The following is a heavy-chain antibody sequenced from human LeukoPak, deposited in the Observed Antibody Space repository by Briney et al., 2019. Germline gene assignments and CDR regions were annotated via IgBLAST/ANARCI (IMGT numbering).Heavy chain of an antibody. CDR3: ARRSTWFDS. V-gene: IGHV5-51*01. J-gene: IGHJ5*01. CDR1: GYSFTNYW. D-gene: IGHD5/OR15-5a*01. Sequence: GESLKISFQGFGYSFTNYWIGWVRQMPGKGLGWMGIIYPGDSDTRYSPSFQGQVTISVDKSISTAYLQWSSLKASDTAMYYCARRSTWFDSWGQGTLVTVSS. CDR2: IYPGDSDT.